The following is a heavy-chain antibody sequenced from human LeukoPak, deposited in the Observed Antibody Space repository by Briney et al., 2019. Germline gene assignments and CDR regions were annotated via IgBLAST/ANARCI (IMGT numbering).Heavy chain of an antibody. D-gene: IGHD5/OR15-5a*01. J-gene: IGHJ4*02. Sequence: PSGTLSLTCAVYGGSFSGYYWSWIRQPPGKGLEWIGEINHSGSTNYNPSLKSRVTISVDTSKNQFSLKLSSVTAADTAVYYCARGRRLDYWGQGTLVTVSS. CDR2: INHSGST. CDR3: ARGRRLDY. CDR1: GGSFSGYY. V-gene: IGHV4-34*01.